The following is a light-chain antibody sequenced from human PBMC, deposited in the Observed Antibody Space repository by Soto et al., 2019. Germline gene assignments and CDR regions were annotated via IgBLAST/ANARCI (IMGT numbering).Light chain of an antibody. CDR3: QQRTNWPLT. CDR1: QSVTTF. Sequence: EIVLTQSPVTLSLSPGERATLSCRASQSVTTFLAWYQQKPGQAPRLLIYDASKRATGIPARFSGSGSGTDFTRTISSLEPADFAVYYCQQRTNWPLTFGGGTKVEIK. V-gene: IGKV3-11*01. CDR2: DAS. J-gene: IGKJ4*01.